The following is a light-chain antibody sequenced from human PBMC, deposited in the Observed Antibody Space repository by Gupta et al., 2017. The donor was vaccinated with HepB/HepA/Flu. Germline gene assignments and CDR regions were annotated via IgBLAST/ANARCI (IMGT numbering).Light chain of an antibody. V-gene: IGKV3-15*01. CDR2: GAS. J-gene: IGKJ4*01. CDR3: QQYNIWPLT. CDR1: QSVSSN. Sequence: HSTGTLSMSPGERVTLACRASQSVSSNLAWYQQKPGQAPRLLMYGASTRATGIPARFSGSGSGTEFTLTISSLQSEDFAVYYCQQYNIWPLTFGGGTKVEIK.